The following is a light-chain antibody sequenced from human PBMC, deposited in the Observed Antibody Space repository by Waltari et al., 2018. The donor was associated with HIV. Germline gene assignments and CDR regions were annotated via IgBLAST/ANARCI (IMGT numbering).Light chain of an antibody. Sequence: QSALTQPASVSGSPGKSNSISCSGTCSDVGGYNAASWYQQHPAKAPKLVILDVSNRPSGVSNRFSGSKSGSRASLTISGLQAEDEAYYYCSSYTSSDTVVFGGGTKVTVL. CDR2: DVS. V-gene: IGLV2-14*03. J-gene: IGLJ2*01. CDR3: SSYTSSDTVV. CDR1: CSDVGGYNA.